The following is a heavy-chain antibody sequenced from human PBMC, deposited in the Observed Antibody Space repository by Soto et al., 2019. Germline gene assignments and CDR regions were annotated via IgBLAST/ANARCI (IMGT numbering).Heavy chain of an antibody. CDR2: ISDDGSKK. CDR1: GLTFSNNA. D-gene: IGHD6-19*01. Sequence: QVQLVESGGGVVQPGGSLRLSCAASGLTFSNNAMHWVRQAPDKGLEWVALISDDGSKKYHADSVKGRFTISRDNSKNTLYLQMNSLRTEDAAVYYCARARNASDWSNYYSGMDVWGQGTTVTVSS. J-gene: IGHJ6*02. CDR3: ARARNASDWSNYYSGMDV. V-gene: IGHV3-30*04.